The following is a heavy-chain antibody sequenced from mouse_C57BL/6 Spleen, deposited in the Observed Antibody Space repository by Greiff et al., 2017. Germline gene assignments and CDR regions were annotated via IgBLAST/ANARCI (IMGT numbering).Heavy chain of an antibody. V-gene: IGHV1-69*01. D-gene: IGHD2-4*01. CDR2: IDPSDSYT. CDR1: GYTFTSYW. Sequence: QVHVKQPGAELVMPGASVKLSCKASGYTFTSYWMHWVKQRPGQGLEWIGEIDPSDSYTNYNQKFKGKSTLTVDKSSSTAYMQLSSLTSEDSAVYYCARGDYDVGYWGQGTLVTVSA. CDR3: ARGDYDVGY. J-gene: IGHJ3*01.